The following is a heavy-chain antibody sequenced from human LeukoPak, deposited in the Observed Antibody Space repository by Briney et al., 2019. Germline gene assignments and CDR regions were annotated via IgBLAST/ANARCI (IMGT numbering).Heavy chain of an antibody. D-gene: IGHD3-22*01. CDR2: IYHSGIT. CDR1: GYSISSGYY. Sequence: SETLSLTCIVSGYSISSGYYWGWIRQPPGKGLEWIGNIYHSGITYYNLYNPSLKSRVIISVDTSKNHFSLKLSSVTAADTAVYYCARESGYYSLFPFDYWGQGTLVTVSS. CDR3: ARESGYYSLFPFDY. V-gene: IGHV4-38-2*02. J-gene: IGHJ4*02.